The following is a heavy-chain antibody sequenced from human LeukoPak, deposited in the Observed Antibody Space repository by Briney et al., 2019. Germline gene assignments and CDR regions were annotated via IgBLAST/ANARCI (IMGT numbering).Heavy chain of an antibody. D-gene: IGHD3-10*01. CDR1: GFTFSSYA. J-gene: IGHJ4*02. V-gene: IGHV3-53*01. CDR3: ARGVTMGYFDY. Sequence: GGSLRLSCAASGFTFSSYAMSWVRQAPGKGLEWVSVIYSGGSTYYADSVKGRFTISRDNSKNTLYLQMNSLRAEDTAVYYCARGVTMGYFDYWGQGTLVTVSS. CDR2: IYSGGST.